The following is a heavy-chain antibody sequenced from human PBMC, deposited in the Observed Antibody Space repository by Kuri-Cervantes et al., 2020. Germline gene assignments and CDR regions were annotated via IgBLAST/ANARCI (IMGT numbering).Heavy chain of an antibody. Sequence: GESLKISCAASGFTFSNYTMNWVRQAPVKGLEWVSYISSSSTTIYHAGSVKGRFTISRDNAKNTLYLQMDSLRTEDTAVYFCAKESLDNRGYYSEHGIDYWGQGTLVTVSS. CDR1: GFTFSNYT. D-gene: IGHD3-22*01. CDR3: AKESLDNRGYYSEHGIDY. V-gene: IGHV3-48*01. J-gene: IGHJ4*02. CDR2: ISSSSTTI.